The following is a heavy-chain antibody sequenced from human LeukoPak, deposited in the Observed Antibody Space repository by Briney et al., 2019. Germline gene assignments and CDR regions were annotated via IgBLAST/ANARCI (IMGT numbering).Heavy chain of an antibody. V-gene: IGHV4-30-2*01. D-gene: IGHD4-11*01. CDR2: IYHSGST. J-gene: IGHJ4*02. CDR3: AREWQYQFDY. CDR1: GGSISSGGYH. Sequence: PSQTLSLTCTVSGGSISSGGYHWSWIRQPPGKGLEWIGYIYHSGSTYYNPSLKSRVTISVDRSKNQFSLKVTSVTAADTAVYYCAREWQYQFDYWGQGSLVTVSS.